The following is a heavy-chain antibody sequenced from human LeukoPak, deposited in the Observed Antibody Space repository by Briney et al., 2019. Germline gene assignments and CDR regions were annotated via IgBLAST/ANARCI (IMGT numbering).Heavy chain of an antibody. V-gene: IGHV4-34*01. D-gene: IGHD3-9*01. CDR1: GGSFSGYY. CDR3: ARGAHVLRYFDWSAGVTEYFQH. J-gene: IGHJ1*01. Sequence: PSETLSLTCAVYGGSFSGYYWSWIRQPPGKGLEWIGEINHSGSTNYNPSLKSRVTISVDTSKNQFSLKLSSVTAADTAVYCCARGAHVLRYFDWSAGVTEYFQHWGQGTLVTVSS. CDR2: INHSGST.